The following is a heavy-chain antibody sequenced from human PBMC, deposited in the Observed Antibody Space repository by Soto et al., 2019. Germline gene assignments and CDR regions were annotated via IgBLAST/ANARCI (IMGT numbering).Heavy chain of an antibody. J-gene: IGHJ4*02. CDR1: GFTFTRYS. CDR2: ISSTTNYI. Sequence: GGSLRLTCAASGFTFTRYSMNWVRQAPGKGLEWVSSISSTTNYIYYGDSMKGRFTISRDNAKNSLYLEMNSLRAEDTAVYYCARESEDLTSNFDYWGQGTLVTVSS. CDR3: ARESEDLTSNFDY. V-gene: IGHV3-21*06.